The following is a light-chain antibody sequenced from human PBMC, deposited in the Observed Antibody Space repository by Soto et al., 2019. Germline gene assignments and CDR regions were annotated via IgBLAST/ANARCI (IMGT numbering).Light chain of an antibody. V-gene: IGKV4-1*01. CDR1: QSLFYSSNNKDY. CDR2: WAS. CDR3: QQYFNPPWT. J-gene: IGKJ1*01. Sequence: DIVMTQSPDSLAVSLGERATINCKSSQSLFYSSNNKDYLAWYQQKPGQPPRLLIYWASTRESGVPERFSGSGSGTDFTLTVSSLHAEDVAIYYCQQYFNPPWTFGQGTKVEIK.